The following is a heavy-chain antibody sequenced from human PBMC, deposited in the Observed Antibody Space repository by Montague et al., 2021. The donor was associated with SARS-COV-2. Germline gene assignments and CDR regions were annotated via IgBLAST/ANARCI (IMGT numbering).Heavy chain of an antibody. CDR1: GDSVSSSSVA. CDR3: ARGNWEKVTGTTSDYLYYFDH. Sequence: CAISGDSVSSSSVAWNWIWQSPSRGLEWLGRTYYRSRWYDDYAASVKGRITMNPDTAKNHFSLQLNSVTPEDTAVYYCARGNWEKVTGTTSDYLYYFDHWGQGTLVTVSS. CDR2: TYYRSRWYD. V-gene: IGHV6-1*01. D-gene: IGHD1-7*01. J-gene: IGHJ4*02.